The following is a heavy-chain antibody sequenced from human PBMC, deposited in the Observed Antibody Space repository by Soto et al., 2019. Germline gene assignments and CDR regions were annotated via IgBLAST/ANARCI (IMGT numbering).Heavy chain of an antibody. V-gene: IGHV4-39*01. J-gene: IGHJ6*02. CDR1: GYSVSSSDSY. Sequence: SEALSLTCSVYGYSVSSSDSYWSWIRQPPGKGLEWIGSMFYSGLTYYNPSLKSRVTLSVDTSKNHFSVRLNSVTAADTAVYYCAPLTVSLSGPYGIHVWGQGTTVTVSS. CDR2: MFYSGLT. D-gene: IGHD2-15*01. CDR3: APLTVSLSGPYGIHV.